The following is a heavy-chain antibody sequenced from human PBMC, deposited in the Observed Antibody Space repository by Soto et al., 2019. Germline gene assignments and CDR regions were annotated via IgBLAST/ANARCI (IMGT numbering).Heavy chain of an antibody. CDR3: VMVDNYVTPTPQDV. Sequence: QVQLVQSGDEVKKPGASVKVSCKASGYIFVNYGIAWVRQAPRQGLEWMGWISPYTGNTHSASKVQGRLTIATDTSTSTAYMDLGSLTSDDTAVYYCVMVDNYVTPTPQDVWGQGTTVTVSS. V-gene: IGHV1-18*01. CDR1: GYIFVNYG. J-gene: IGHJ6*02. CDR2: ISPYTGNT. D-gene: IGHD3-16*01.